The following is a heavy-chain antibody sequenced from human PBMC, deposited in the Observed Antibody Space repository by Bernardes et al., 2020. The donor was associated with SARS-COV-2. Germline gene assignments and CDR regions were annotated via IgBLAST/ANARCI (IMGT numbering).Heavy chain of an antibody. D-gene: IGHD6-25*01. V-gene: IGHV3-74*01. CDR1: GFSVFSYP. Sequence: VGSLRLSCAASGFSVFSYPMHWVRQAPGEGLVWVSRINTDETNTAYADSVKGRFTISRDNTKNTVYLQMDSLTAEDTAVYFCARDRRGSGWLGYYSDMNFWGRGTTVTVSS. J-gene: IGHJ6*02. CDR3: ARDRRGSGWLGYYSDMNF. CDR2: INTDETNT.